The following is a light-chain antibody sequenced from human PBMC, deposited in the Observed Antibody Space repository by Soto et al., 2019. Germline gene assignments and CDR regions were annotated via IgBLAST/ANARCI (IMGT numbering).Light chain of an antibody. Sequence: QSALTQPPSVSGSPGQSVAISCTGTSSDVGSYNRGAWYQQPPGTAPKLMISEVNNRPSGVPDRFAGSKSGNTTSLTISGLQAEDEADDYCSSYTSSNTYVFGTGTKLTVL. J-gene: IGLJ1*01. V-gene: IGLV2-18*02. CDR1: SSDVGSYNR. CDR3: SSYTSSNTYV. CDR2: EVN.